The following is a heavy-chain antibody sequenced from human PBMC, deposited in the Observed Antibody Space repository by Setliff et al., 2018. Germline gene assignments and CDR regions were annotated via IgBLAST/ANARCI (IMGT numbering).Heavy chain of an antibody. V-gene: IGHV4-38-2*02. CDR3: ARGRLLYVGDSHYFDI. D-gene: IGHD4-17*01. Sequence: PSETLSLTCTVSGYPISRGFYWGWIRQSPGKGLEWIGSVYHSGSSYQNPSLRSRIAVSVDTSKNQFSLQLNSVTATDTAVYYCARGRLLYVGDSHYFDIWGQGTLVTVSS. J-gene: IGHJ4*02. CDR1: GYPISRGFY. CDR2: VYHSGSS.